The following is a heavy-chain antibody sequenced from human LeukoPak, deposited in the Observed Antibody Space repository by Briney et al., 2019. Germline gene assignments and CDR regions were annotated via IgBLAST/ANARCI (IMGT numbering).Heavy chain of an antibody. Sequence: SETLSLTCIVSGGSISSYYWSWIRQPPGKGLEWIGYIYYSGSTNYNPSLKSRVTISVDTSKNQFSLKLNSVTTADTAVYYCTRGVVAPRFWFDPWGQGTLVTVSS. CDR1: GGSISSYY. V-gene: IGHV4-59*01. D-gene: IGHD2-15*01. CDR3: TRGVVAPRFWFDP. J-gene: IGHJ5*02. CDR2: IYYSGST.